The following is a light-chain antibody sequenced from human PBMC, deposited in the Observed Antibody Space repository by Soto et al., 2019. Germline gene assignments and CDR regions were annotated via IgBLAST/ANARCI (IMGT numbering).Light chain of an antibody. CDR2: AAS. CDR1: QGISTY. J-gene: IGKJ2*01. V-gene: IGKV1-39*01. Sequence: DIQMTQSPSSLSASVGDRVTITCRASQGISTYLNWYQQKPGKAPKLLIYAASSLQSGVPSRFSGSGSETDFTLTISSLQPEDFAVYYCQQYGSSPRTFGQGTKLEIK. CDR3: QQYGSSPRT.